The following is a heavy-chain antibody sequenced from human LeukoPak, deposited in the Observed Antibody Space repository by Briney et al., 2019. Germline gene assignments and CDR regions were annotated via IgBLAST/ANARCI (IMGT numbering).Heavy chain of an antibody. CDR3: ARVTIVGATRGGFDY. CDR1: GYTFTSYY. V-gene: IGHV1-46*01. J-gene: IGHJ4*02. Sequence: ASVKVSCKASGYTFTSYYMHWVRQAPGQGLEWMGIINPSGGNTSYAQKFQGRVTMTRDMSTSTVYMELSSLRTEDPAVYYCARVTIVGATRGGFDYWGQGTLVTVSS. CDR2: INPSGGNT. D-gene: IGHD1-26*01.